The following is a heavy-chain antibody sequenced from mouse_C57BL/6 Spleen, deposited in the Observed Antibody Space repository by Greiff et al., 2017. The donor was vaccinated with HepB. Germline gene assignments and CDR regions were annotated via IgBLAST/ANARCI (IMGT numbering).Heavy chain of an antibody. CDR2: IYPGDGDT. CDR1: GYAFSSSW. V-gene: IGHV1-82*01. Sequence: QVQLQQSGPELVKPGASVKISCKASGYAFSSSWMNWVKQRPGKGLEWIGRIYPGDGDTNYNGKFKGKATLTADKSSSTAYMQLSSLTSEDSAVYFCARDLLNYAMDYWGQGTSVTVSS. J-gene: IGHJ4*01. CDR3: ARDLLNYAMDY. D-gene: IGHD2-10*01.